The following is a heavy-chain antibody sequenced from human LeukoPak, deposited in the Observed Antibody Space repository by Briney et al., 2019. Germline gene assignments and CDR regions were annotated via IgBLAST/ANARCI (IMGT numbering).Heavy chain of an antibody. CDR1: GGTFSSYA. Sequence: ASVKVSCKASGGTFSSYAISWVRQAPGQGLEWMGGIIPIFGTANYAQKFQGRVTITADESTRTAYMELSSLRSEDTAVYYCARGPYTIEMATITSFDYWGQGTLVTVSS. CDR3: ARGPYTIEMATITSFDY. V-gene: IGHV1-69*13. D-gene: IGHD5-24*01. J-gene: IGHJ4*02. CDR2: IIPIFGTA.